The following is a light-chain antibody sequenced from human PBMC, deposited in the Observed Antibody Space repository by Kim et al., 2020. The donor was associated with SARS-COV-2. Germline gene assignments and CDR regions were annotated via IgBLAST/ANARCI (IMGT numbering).Light chain of an antibody. CDR3: NSRDSSGNHLV. CDR1: SLRSYY. Sequence: ALGQTVRSTCQGDSLRSYYASWYQQKPGQAPVLVIYGKNNRPSGIPDRFSGSSSGNTASLTITGAQAEDEADYYCNSRDSSGNHLVFGGGTKVTVL. J-gene: IGLJ3*02. CDR2: GKN. V-gene: IGLV3-19*01.